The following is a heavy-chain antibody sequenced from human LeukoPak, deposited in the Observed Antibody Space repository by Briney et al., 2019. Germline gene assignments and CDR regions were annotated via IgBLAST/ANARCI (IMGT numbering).Heavy chain of an antibody. J-gene: IGHJ4*02. Sequence: SETLSLTCAVSGYSVTSSYYWDWIRPPPGKGLEWIGSIYHSGSTYYNPSLKSRVTISVDTSKNQFSLKLSSVTAADTAVYYCAQLIRSYWGQGTLVTVSS. V-gene: IGHV4-38-2*01. CDR2: IYHSGST. CDR1: GYSVTSSYY. D-gene: IGHD1-1*01. CDR3: AQLIRSY.